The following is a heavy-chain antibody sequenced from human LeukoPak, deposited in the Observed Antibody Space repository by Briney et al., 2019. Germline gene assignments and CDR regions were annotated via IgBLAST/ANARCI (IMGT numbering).Heavy chain of an antibody. D-gene: IGHD3-10*01. CDR3: AKDPSYYYGSGDPFDY. V-gene: IGHV3-30*18. Sequence: GRSLRLSCAASGFTFSSYGMHWVRQAPGKGLEWVAVISYDGSNKYYADSVKGRFTISRVNSKNTLYLQMNSLRAEDTAVYYCAKDPSYYYGSGDPFDYWGQGTLVTVSS. CDR2: ISYDGSNK. CDR1: GFTFSSYG. J-gene: IGHJ4*02.